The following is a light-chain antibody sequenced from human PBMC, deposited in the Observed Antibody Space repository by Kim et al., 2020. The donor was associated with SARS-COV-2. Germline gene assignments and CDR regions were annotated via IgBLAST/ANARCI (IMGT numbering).Light chain of an antibody. CDR1: QSVSSN. CDR3: QQYNNWRIT. CDR2: GAS. V-gene: IGKV3-15*01. J-gene: IGKJ5*01. Sequence: EIVMTQSPATLSVSPGERATLSCRASQSVSSNLVWYQEKPGQAPRLLIYGASTRATGIPARFSGSGSGTEFTLTISSLQSEDFAVYYCQQYNNWRITFGQGTRLEIK.